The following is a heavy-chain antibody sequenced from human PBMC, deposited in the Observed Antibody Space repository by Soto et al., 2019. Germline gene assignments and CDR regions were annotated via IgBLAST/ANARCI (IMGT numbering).Heavy chain of an antibody. Sequence: SVKVSCKASGFTFTSSAVQWVRQARGQRLEWIGWIVVGSGNTNYAQKFQERVTITRDMSTSTAYMELSSLRSEDTAVYYCAADGTSSSGMLSYSGQGTLVIVSS. CDR2: IVVGSGNT. J-gene: IGHJ4*02. D-gene: IGHD6-19*01. CDR1: GFTFTSSA. V-gene: IGHV1-58*01. CDR3: AADGTSSSGMLSY.